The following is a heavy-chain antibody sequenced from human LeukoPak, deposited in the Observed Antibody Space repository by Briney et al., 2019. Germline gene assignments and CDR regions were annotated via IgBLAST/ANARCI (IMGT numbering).Heavy chain of an antibody. CDR2: ISSSSSYI. J-gene: IGHJ3*01. Sequence: GGSLRLSCAASGFTFSSYSMNWVRQAPGKGLEWVSSISSSSSYIYYADSVKGRFTISRDNAKNSLFLQTYSLRAEDTAVYYCVRGGYCSSSICYSFNAFDVWGQGTTVTVSP. CDR1: GFTFSSYS. CDR3: VRGGYCSSSICYSFNAFDV. V-gene: IGHV3-21*01. D-gene: IGHD2-2*01.